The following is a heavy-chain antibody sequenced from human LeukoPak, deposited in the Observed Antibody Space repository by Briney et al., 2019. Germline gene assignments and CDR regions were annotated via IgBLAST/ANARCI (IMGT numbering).Heavy chain of an antibody. V-gene: IGHV3-33*08. CDR1: GFTFSSYG. Sequence: GGSLRLSCAASGFTFSSYGMNWVRQAPGKGLEWVAVVWYGGSSKYYGDSVKGRFTISRDNSKNTLYLQMNSLRAEDTAVYYCARSYCGGDCYSPGFDYWGQGTLVTVSS. CDR2: VWYGGSSK. D-gene: IGHD2-21*02. CDR3: ARSYCGGDCYSPGFDY. J-gene: IGHJ4*02.